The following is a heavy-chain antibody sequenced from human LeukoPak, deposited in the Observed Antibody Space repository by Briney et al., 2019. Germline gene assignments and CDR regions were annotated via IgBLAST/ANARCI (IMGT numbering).Heavy chain of an antibody. CDR3: ARRYYYNLGSFPFDF. CDR1: GGPFSGYF. D-gene: IGHD3-10*01. CDR2: IHNSGTT. Sequence: KPSETLSLTCAVSGGPFSGYFWSWIRQSSGKGLEWIGEIHNSGTTNYNPSLNSRVTISEDTSKNQFYLNLSSVTDADTAVYYCARRYYYNLGSFPFDFWGQGTLVTVSS. V-gene: IGHV4-34*01. J-gene: IGHJ4*02.